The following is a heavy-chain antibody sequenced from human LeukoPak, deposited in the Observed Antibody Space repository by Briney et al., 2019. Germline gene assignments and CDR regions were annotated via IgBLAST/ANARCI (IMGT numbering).Heavy chain of an antibody. J-gene: IGHJ4*02. D-gene: IGHD2-2*01. V-gene: IGHV1-69*13. CDR3: AICSSTWSGDRPDS. Sequence: SVKVSCKASGGTFRNYPISWVRQAPGQGLEWMGGVLPIFRMTNYAEKFQGRVTITADESTTTAYLELDSLRSEDTAVYYCAICSSTWSGDRPDSWGQGSLVTVSS. CDR1: GGTFRNYP. CDR2: VLPIFRMT.